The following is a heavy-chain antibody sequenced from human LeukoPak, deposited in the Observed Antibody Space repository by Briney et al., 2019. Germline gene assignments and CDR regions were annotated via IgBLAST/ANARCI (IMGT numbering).Heavy chain of an antibody. Sequence: PSETLSLTCTVSGGSISSYYWSWIRQPAGKGLEWIGRIYTSGSTNYNPSLKSRVTMSVDTSKNQFSLKLSSVTAADTAVYYCARDKESGITMIVVVSHAFDIWGQGTMVTVSS. J-gene: IGHJ3*02. CDR3: ARDKESGITMIVVVSHAFDI. V-gene: IGHV4-4*07. CDR2: IYTSGST. D-gene: IGHD3-22*01. CDR1: GGSISSYY.